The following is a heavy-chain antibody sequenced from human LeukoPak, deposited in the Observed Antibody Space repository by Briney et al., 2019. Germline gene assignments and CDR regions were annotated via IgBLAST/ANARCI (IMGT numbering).Heavy chain of an antibody. CDR1: GFTFSSYA. CDR2: IYSGGST. J-gene: IGHJ4*02. Sequence: PGGSLRLSCAASGFTFSSYAMSWVRQAPGKGLEWVSVIYSGGSTYYADSVKGRFTISRDNSKNTLYLQMNSLRAEDTAVYYCARQHSRQLFVDYWGQGTLVTVSS. V-gene: IGHV3-66*04. D-gene: IGHD6-6*01. CDR3: ARQHSRQLFVDY.